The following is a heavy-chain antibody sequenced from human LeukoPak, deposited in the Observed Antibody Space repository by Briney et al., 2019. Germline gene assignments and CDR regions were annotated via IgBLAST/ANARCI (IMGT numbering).Heavy chain of an antibody. CDR2: IKDGGSEK. CDR1: GXTFSDYS. J-gene: IGHJ4*02. Sequence: PGGSLRLSCAASGXTFSDYSMTWVRQAPGKGQEWVATIKDGGSEKYYVDSVKGRFTISRDNAGNSVHLQMNSLRAEDTAVYYCARGGHRNLDYWGQGALVTVSS. CDR3: ARGGHRNLDY. V-gene: IGHV3-7*05.